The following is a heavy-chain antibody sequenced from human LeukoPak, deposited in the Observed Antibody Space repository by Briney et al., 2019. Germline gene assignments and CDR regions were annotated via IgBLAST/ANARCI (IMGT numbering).Heavy chain of an antibody. CDR2: IIPIFGTA. CDR3: ARDNSVGDVAWWFDP. D-gene: IGHD1-26*01. Sequence: SVKVSCKASGGTFSSYAISWVRQAPGQGLEWMGGIIPIFGTANYAQKFQGRVTITADESTSTAYMELSSLRSEDTAVYYCARDNSVGDVAWWFDPWGQGTLVTVSS. V-gene: IGHV1-69*01. J-gene: IGHJ5*02. CDR1: GGTFSSYA.